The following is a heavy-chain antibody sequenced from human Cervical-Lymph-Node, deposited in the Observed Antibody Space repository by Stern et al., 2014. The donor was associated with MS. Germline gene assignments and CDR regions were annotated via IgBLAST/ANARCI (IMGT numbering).Heavy chain of an antibody. J-gene: IGHJ4*02. CDR3: QAFPAY. CDR1: GYSFTDYY. Sequence: VQLVESGAEVKKPGASVKVSCRSSGYSFTDYYFHWVRQAPGQGLEWMGCINPSIGVTHYAQQFQGRVTMTRGSSMNTAYMEMSSLRSDDTAVYYCQAFPAYWGQGTLITVSS. V-gene: IGHV1-2*02. CDR2: INPSIGVT.